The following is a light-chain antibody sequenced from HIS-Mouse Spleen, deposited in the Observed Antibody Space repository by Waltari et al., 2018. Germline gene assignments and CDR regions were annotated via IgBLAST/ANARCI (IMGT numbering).Light chain of an antibody. V-gene: IGKV1-33*01. Sequence: DIQINQSTSSLSESVGDRVSITCQASQDISNYLNWYQQKPGKAPKLLIYDASNLETGVPSRFSGSGSGTDFTFTISSLQPEDIATYYCQQYDNLPYTFGQGTKLEIK. CDR1: QDISNY. J-gene: IGKJ2*01. CDR2: DAS. CDR3: QQYDNLPYT.